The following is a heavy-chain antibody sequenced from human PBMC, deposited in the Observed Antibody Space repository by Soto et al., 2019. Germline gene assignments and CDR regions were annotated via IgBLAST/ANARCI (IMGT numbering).Heavy chain of an antibody. V-gene: IGHV3-74*01. CDR1: GFTFSSYW. Sequence: EVQLVESGGGLVQPGGSLRLSCAASGFTFSSYWMHWVRQAPGKGLVWVSRINSDGSSTSYADSVKGRFTISRDNAKNTLYLQMNSLRAEDTAVYYCARDRAWLRFHYYYYMDVWGKGTTVTVSS. CDR3: ARDRAWLRFHYYYYMDV. J-gene: IGHJ6*03. D-gene: IGHD5-12*01. CDR2: INSDGSST.